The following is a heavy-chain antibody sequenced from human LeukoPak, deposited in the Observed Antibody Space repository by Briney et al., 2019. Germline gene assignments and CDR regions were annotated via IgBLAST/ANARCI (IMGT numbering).Heavy chain of an antibody. V-gene: IGHV4-39*01. J-gene: IGHJ4*02. CDR1: GGPISSSSYY. D-gene: IGHD6-13*01. CDR2: FYYGGNT. Sequence: SETLSLTCTVSGGPISSSSYYWGWIRQPPGKGLEWIGSFYYGGNTYYNPSLKSRLTIPEDTSKNQFSLKLSSVTAADTAVYYCASYRSTIAAAGPHFDYWGQGTLVTVSS. CDR3: ASYRSTIAAAGPHFDY.